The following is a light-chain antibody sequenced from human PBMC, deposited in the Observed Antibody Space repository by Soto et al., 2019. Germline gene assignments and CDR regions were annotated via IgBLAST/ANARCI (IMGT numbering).Light chain of an antibody. Sequence: EIVLTQSPGTLSLFPGERATLSCRASQSVSSTYLAWYQQKPGQAPRLLIYGASSRETGIPDTFSGSGSGTDFTLTISRLEPEDFAVYYCQQYDSSPYTFGQGTKLEIK. CDR2: GAS. V-gene: IGKV3-20*01. CDR3: QQYDSSPYT. CDR1: QSVSSTY. J-gene: IGKJ2*01.